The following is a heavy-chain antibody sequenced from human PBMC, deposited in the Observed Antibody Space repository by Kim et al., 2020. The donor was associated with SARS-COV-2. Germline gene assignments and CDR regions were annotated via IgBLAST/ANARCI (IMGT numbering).Heavy chain of an antibody. D-gene: IGHD2-2*01. CDR1: GGTFSSYA. Sequence: SVKVSCKASGGTFSSYAISWVRQAPGQGLEWMGGIIPIFGTANYAQKFQGRVTITADESTSTAYMELSSLRSEDTAVYYCAVSPQPHCSSTSCYGNWFDPWGQGTLVTVSS. CDR2: IIPIFGTA. V-gene: IGHV1-69*13. CDR3: AVSPQPHCSSTSCYGNWFDP. J-gene: IGHJ5*02.